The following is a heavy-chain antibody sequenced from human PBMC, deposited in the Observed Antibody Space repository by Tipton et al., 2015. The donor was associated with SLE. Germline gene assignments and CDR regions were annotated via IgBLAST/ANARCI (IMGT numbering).Heavy chain of an antibody. V-gene: IGHV3-30*04. CDR3: ASRMAVGAFDF. J-gene: IGHJ3*01. Sequence: SLRLSCAASGFTFSSYAMHWVRQAPGKGLEWVALISYDGGNKIHAESVEGRFTISRDNSRNTLYLQMKSLRPEDTAVYYRASRMAVGAFDFWGHGTLVIVSS. CDR2: ISYDGGNK. CDR1: GFTFSSYA. D-gene: IGHD2-8*01.